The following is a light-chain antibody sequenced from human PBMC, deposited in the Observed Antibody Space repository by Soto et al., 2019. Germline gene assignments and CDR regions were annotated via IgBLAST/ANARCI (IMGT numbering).Light chain of an antibody. CDR1: QSVSSN. V-gene: IGKV3-15*01. J-gene: IGKJ1*01. CDR3: QQYNNWPWT. Sequence: EIVMTQSPATLSVSPGERATLSCRASQSVSSNLAWYQQKPGQAPRLLIYGASTRATGIPARFSGSGSGTEFTLTISGMNSKDFPVYYCQQYNNWPWTFGQGTKVELK. CDR2: GAS.